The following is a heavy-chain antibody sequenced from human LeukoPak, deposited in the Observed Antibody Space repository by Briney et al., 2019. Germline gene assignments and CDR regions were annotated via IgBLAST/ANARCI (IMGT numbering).Heavy chain of an antibody. J-gene: IGHJ5*02. D-gene: IGHD3-10*01. Sequence: SETLSLTCAVYGGSFSGYYWSWIRQPPGKGLEWIGEINHSGSTNYNPSLKSRVTISVDTSKNQFSLKLSSVTAADTAVYYCARDSAPYYYGSGHWFDPWGQGTLVTVSS. CDR3: ARDSAPYYYGSGHWFDP. CDR2: INHSGST. CDR1: GGSFSGYY. V-gene: IGHV4-34*01.